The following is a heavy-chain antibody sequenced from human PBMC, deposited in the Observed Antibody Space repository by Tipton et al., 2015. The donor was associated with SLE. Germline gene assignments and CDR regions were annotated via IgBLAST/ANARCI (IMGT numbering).Heavy chain of an antibody. V-gene: IGHV4-4*07. D-gene: IGHD2-2*01. CDR2: IYTGGNT. Sequence: TLSLTCTVSGGSISSYYWSWIRQPAGGGLEWIGRIYTGGNTKYNPSLESRVTLSVDASKDQFSLRLTSVTAADTAVYYCVVCSPSSCSYFDYWGQGTLVTVSS. CDR3: VVCSPSSCSYFDY. CDR1: GGSISSYY. J-gene: IGHJ4*02.